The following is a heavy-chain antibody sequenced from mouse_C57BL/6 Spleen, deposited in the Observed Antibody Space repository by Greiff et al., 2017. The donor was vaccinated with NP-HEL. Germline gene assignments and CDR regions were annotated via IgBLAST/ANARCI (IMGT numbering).Heavy chain of an antibody. D-gene: IGHD2-4*01. Sequence: QVQLQQPGAELVKPGASVKMSCKASGYTFTSYWITWVKQRPGQGLEWIGDIYPGSGSTNYNEKFKSKATRTVDTSSSTAYMQLSSLTSEDSAVYYCARDYDYDGYYAMDYWGQGTTVTVSS. CDR2: IYPGSGST. J-gene: IGHJ4*01. V-gene: IGHV1-55*01. CDR3: ARDYDYDGYYAMDY. CDR1: GYTFTSYW.